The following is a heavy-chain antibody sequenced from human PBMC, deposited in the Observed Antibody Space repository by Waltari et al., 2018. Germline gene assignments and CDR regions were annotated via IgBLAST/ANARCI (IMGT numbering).Heavy chain of an antibody. Sequence: EVQLVESGGALVQPGGSLRLSCEVSGFTFSSFEFNWVRQVPGKGLEWGSYIGASGTPIYYADSVKGRFTISRDNAKNSLYLEMNSLRVEDTALYYCVREGRIIHFYFDSWGQGTLVTVSS. D-gene: IGHD2-21*01. CDR3: VREGRIIHFYFDS. CDR2: IGASGTPI. CDR1: GFTFSSFE. V-gene: IGHV3-48*03. J-gene: IGHJ4*02.